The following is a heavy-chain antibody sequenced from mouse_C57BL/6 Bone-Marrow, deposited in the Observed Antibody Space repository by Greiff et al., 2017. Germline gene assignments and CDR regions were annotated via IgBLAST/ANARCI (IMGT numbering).Heavy chain of an antibody. J-gene: IGHJ4*01. D-gene: IGHD1-1*01. CDR2: INPNYGTT. CDR1: GYSFTDYN. CDR3: ARYYGRGYYAMDY. Sequence: VQLQQSGPELVKPGASVKISCKASGYSFTDYNMNWVKQSNGKSLEWIGVINPNYGTTSYNQKFKGKATLTVDQSSSTAYMQLNSLTSEDSAVXYGARYYGRGYYAMDYWGQGTSVTVSS. V-gene: IGHV1-39*01.